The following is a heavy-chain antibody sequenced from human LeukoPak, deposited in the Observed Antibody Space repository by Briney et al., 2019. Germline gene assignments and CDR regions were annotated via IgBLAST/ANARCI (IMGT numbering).Heavy chain of an antibody. Sequence: GGSLRLSCSASGFTFSGSAMTWVRQAPGKGLEWVSAISGSATSTYYADSVKGRFTISRDNSKNTLYLQMNSLRAEDTAVYYCAKEGRPDRTFDYWGQGTLVTVSS. V-gene: IGHV3-23*01. D-gene: IGHD1-14*01. CDR1: GFTFSGSA. CDR3: AKEGRPDRTFDY. CDR2: ISGSATST. J-gene: IGHJ4*02.